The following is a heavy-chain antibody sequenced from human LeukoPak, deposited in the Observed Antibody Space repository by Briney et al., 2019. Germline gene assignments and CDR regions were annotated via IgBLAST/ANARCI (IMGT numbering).Heavy chain of an antibody. V-gene: IGHV3-7*01. CDR3: ARDGYSFVGYDY. CDR1: GFSFSSYW. D-gene: IGHD3-16*01. J-gene: IGHJ4*02. CDR2: IKEDGSEK. Sequence: GGSPRLSCAASGFSFSSYWMSWVRQAPGKGLEWVANIKEDGSEKYYVDSVKGRFTISRDNAKNSLYLQMNSVRAEDTAVYYCARDGYSFVGYDYWGQGTLVTVSS.